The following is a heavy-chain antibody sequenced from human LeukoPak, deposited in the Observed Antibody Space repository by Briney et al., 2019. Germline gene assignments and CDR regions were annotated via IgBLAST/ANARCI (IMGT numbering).Heavy chain of an antibody. V-gene: IGHV3-48*01. CDR3: ARDWGRLYGSFDP. CDR2: IISSSSTI. Sequence: PAGSLRLSCAASGFTFSSYSMNWVRQAPGKGLEWVSYIISSSSTIYYADSVKGRFTISRDNAKNSLYLQMNSLRAEDTAVYYCARDWGRLYGSFDPWGQGTLVTVSS. CDR1: GFTFSSYS. J-gene: IGHJ5*02. D-gene: IGHD2-8*01.